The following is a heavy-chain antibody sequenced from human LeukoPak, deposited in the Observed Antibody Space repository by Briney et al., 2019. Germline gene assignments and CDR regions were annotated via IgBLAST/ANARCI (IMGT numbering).Heavy chain of an antibody. D-gene: IGHD3-16*01. Sequence: GGSLRLSCAASGFIFSDFGIHWVRQAPGKGLEWVAVKSHHAYYEYYADSVQGRFTISRDDSKNTVYLQMNSLRAEDTAVYYCARVGDMEAFDIWGQGTRVTVSS. V-gene: IGHV3-33*01. CDR1: GFIFSDFG. J-gene: IGHJ3*02. CDR3: ARVGDMEAFDI. CDR2: KSHHAYYE.